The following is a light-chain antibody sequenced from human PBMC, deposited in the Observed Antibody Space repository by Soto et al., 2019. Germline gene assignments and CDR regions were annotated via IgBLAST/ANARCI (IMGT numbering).Light chain of an antibody. CDR2: KAS. J-gene: IGKJ1*01. Sequence: GDRVTITCRASQSIDSWLAWYQHKPGKAPKLLIYKASSLESGVPSRFSGSGSGTEFTLTINSLQPDDFATYYCQQYHIYSGTFGQGTKVDIK. CDR3: QQYHIYSGT. V-gene: IGKV1-5*03. CDR1: QSIDSW.